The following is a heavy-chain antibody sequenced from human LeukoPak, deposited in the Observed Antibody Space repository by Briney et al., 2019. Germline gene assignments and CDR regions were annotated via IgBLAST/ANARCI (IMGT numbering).Heavy chain of an antibody. CDR3: ARHSEEIAPAGTTLADFDY. J-gene: IGHJ4*02. D-gene: IGHD6-13*01. CDR1: VGSISSSSYY. V-gene: IGHV4-39*01. CDR2: IYYRGST. Sequence: SETLSLTCTVSVGSISSSSYYWGWIRQPPGKGLEWIGTIYYRGSTYYTPSLTSRVTIFVDTSKNQLSLKLRSVTAADTAVYYCARHSEEIAPAGTTLADFDYWGQGTLGTVSS.